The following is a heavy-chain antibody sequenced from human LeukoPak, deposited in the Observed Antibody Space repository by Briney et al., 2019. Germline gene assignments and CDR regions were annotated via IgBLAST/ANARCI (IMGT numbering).Heavy chain of an antibody. D-gene: IGHD3-9*01. CDR3: ARGAGYDILTGYYKEDAFDI. Sequence: GASVKVSCKASGYTFTGYYMHWVREAPRQGLEWMGWINPNSGGTNYAQKFQGRVTMTRDTSISTAYLELSRLRSDDTAVYYCARGAGYDILTGYYKEDAFDIWGQGTMVTVSS. V-gene: IGHV1-2*02. J-gene: IGHJ3*02. CDR1: GYTFTGYY. CDR2: INPNSGGT.